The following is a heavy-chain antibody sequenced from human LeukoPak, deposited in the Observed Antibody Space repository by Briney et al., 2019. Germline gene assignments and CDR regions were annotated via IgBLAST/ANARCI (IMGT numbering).Heavy chain of an antibody. D-gene: IGHD3-22*01. Sequence: PSQTLSLTCTVSGGSISTGGYYWSWIRQHPGKGLEWIGNIYYSGGTYYSPSLKSRVTMSVDTSKNQFSLTLISVTAADTAVYFCARAAPNYYDSSGSLRNPYFDYWGQGTLVTVSS. CDR1: GGSISTGGYY. J-gene: IGHJ4*02. CDR3: ARAAPNYYDSSGSLRNPYFDY. V-gene: IGHV4-31*03. CDR2: IYYSGGT.